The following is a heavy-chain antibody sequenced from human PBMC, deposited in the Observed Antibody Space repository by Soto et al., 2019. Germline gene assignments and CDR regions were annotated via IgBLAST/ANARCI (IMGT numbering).Heavy chain of an antibody. CDR1: GYTFSNYG. J-gene: IGHJ4*02. V-gene: IGHV1-18*04. CDR3: AGSHWQSDYLEGFDF. D-gene: IGHD1-1*01. CDR2: ISAYNGHT. Sequence: QVQLVQSGTEVKKPGASVKVSCKASGYTFSNYGFSWVRQAPGQGLEWLGWISAYNGHTNYAQKLQGRLTMTTDTSTSTAYIELRRLRSDDTAMYFCAGSHWQSDYLEGFDFWGQGSLVTVSS.